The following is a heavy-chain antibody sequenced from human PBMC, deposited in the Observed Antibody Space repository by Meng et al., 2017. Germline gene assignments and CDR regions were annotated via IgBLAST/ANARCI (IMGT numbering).Heavy chain of an antibody. D-gene: IGHD6-13*01. CDR1: GLRVTDAW. Sequence: VRLVESGGGLVKPGGSLRLSCLASGLRVTDAWMSWVRQAPGKGLEWVGRIERKSDGGTIYYAAPVKGRFTISRDDSKNTLYLQMDSLINEDTAVYFCATGAAAADHWGQGTLVTVSS. V-gene: IGHV3-15*04. CDR3: ATGAAAADH. J-gene: IGHJ4*02. CDR2: IERKSDGGTI.